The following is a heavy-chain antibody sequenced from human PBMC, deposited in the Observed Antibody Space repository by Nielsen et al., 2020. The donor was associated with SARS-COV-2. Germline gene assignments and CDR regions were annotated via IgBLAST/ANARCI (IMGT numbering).Heavy chain of an antibody. V-gene: IGHV4-59*01. CDR1: GGSFSGYY. J-gene: IGHJ6*02. CDR2: IYYSGST. CDR3: ARGDYDLSRSYGMDV. Sequence: SETLSLTCAVYGGSFSGYYWSWIRQPPGKGLEWIGYIYYSGSTNYNPSLKSRVTISVDTSKNQFSLKLSSVTAADTAVYYCARGDYDLSRSYGMDVWGQGTTVTVSS. D-gene: IGHD3-16*01.